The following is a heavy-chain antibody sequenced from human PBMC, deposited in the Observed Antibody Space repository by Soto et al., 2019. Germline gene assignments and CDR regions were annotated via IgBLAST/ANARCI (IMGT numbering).Heavy chain of an antibody. CDR1: GFTFSSYS. CDR2: ISSSSSTI. V-gene: IGHV3-48*02. CDR3: ARDRSLVSGDHSSDAFDI. D-gene: IGHD6-13*01. J-gene: IGHJ3*02. Sequence: GGSLRLSCAASGFTFSSYSMNWVRQAPGKGLEWVSYISSSSSTIYYADSVKGRFTISRDNAKNSLYLQMNSLRDEDTAVYYCARDRSLVSGDHSSDAFDIWGQGTMVTVSS.